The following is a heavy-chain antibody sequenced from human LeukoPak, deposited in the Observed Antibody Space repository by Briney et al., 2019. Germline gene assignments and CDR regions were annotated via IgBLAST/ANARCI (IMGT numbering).Heavy chain of an antibody. CDR2: INTNTGNP. V-gene: IGHV7-4-1*02. CDR1: GYTFTSYA. D-gene: IGHD6-13*01. CDR3: ARPSSSWFYYWFDP. J-gene: IGHJ5*02. Sequence: VASVKVSCKASGYTFTSYAMNWVRQAPGQGLEWMGWINTNTGNPTYAQGFTGRFVFSLDTSVSTAYLQISSLKAEDTAVYYCARPSSSWFYYWFDPWGQGTLVTVSS.